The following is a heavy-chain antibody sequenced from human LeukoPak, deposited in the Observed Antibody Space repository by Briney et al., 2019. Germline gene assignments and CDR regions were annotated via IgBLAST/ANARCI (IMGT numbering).Heavy chain of an antibody. Sequence: SVKVSCKASGGTFSSYAISWVRQAPGQGLEWMGGMIPIFGTANYVQKFQGRVTITTDESTGTAYMELSSLRSEDTAVYYCARERSYGSGEAVGYWGQGTLVTVSS. V-gene: IGHV1-69*05. CDR2: MIPIFGTA. CDR3: ARERSYGSGEAVGY. D-gene: IGHD3-10*01. CDR1: GGTFSSYA. J-gene: IGHJ4*02.